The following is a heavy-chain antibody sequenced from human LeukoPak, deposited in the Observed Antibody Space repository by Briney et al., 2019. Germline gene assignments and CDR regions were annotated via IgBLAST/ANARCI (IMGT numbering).Heavy chain of an antibody. J-gene: IGHJ4*02. CDR2: INAGNGNT. V-gene: IGHV1-3*01. CDR3: ARVITMVRGVIGYFDY. CDR1: GYTFTSYA. D-gene: IGHD3-10*01. Sequence: ASVKVSCKASGYTFTSYAMHWVRQAPGQRLEWMGWINAGNGNTKYSQKFQGRVTITRDTSASTAYMELSSLRSEDTAVYYCARVITMVRGVIGYFDYWGQGTLVTVSS.